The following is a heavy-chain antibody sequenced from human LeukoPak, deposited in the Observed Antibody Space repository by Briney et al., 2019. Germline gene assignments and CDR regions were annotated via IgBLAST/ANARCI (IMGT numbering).Heavy chain of an antibody. J-gene: IGHJ4*02. Sequence: PSETLSLTCSVSGASISSYYWSWIRQPPGKGLEWIGYVFHSGNTNYNPSLKSRVTISVDTSKNQFSLKLSSVTAADTAVYYCARHRGGVPYYYDSSGYYYPFDYWGQGTLVTVSS. CDR1: GASISSYY. V-gene: IGHV4-59*08. CDR3: ARHRGGVPYYYDSSGYYYPFDY. CDR2: VFHSGNT. D-gene: IGHD3-22*01.